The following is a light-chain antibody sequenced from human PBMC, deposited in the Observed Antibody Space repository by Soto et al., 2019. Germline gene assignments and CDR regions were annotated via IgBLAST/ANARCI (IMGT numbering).Light chain of an antibody. CDR3: ISYIDRQSYL. V-gene: IGLV2-14*03. Sequence: QSVLTQPASVSGSPGQSITISCSGTSSDIGSYNHVAWYQQFPGKSPKLMIYAVSDRPSGVSDRFSGSKSGITASLTISGLQTEDEADYYCISYIDRQSYLFGTGTKVTVL. CDR1: SSDIGSYNH. J-gene: IGLJ1*01. CDR2: AVS.